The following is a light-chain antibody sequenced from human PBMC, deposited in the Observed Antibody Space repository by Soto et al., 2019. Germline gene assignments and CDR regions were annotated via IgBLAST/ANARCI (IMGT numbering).Light chain of an antibody. CDR3: QQYDRASWT. CDR2: RAS. V-gene: IGKV1-5*03. Sequence: DIQMTQSPSTLSASVGDRVIITCRASQSISSWLSWYQHKPGKAPDLLIYRASTLKTGIPSRFSGSGSGTEFTITISSLQPDDFATYYCQQYDRASWTFGPGTKVEIK. CDR1: QSISSW. J-gene: IGKJ1*01.